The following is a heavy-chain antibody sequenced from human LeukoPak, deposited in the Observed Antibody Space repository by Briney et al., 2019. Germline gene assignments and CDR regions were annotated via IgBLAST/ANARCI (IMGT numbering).Heavy chain of an antibody. CDR3: ARDGYSYGYMRRDYYYGMDV. CDR1: GGSISSYY. J-gene: IGHJ6*02. CDR2: IYTSGST. V-gene: IGHV4-4*07. Sequence: SETLSLTCTVSGGSISSYYWSWIRQPAGKGLEWIGRIYTSGSTNYNPSLKSRVTMSVDTSKNQFSLRLSSVTAADTAVYYCARDGYSYGYMRRDYYYGMDVWGQGTTVTASS. D-gene: IGHD5-18*01.